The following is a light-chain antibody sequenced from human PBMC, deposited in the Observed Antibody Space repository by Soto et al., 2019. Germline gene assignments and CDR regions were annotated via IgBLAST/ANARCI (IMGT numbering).Light chain of an antibody. CDR2: WAS. CDR1: QSVFYSSNNRNS. V-gene: IGKV4-1*01. CDR3: QQYYSTPFT. J-gene: IGKJ3*01. Sequence: DIVMTQSPDSLAVSLGERATINCKSSQSVFYSSNNRNSLAWYQQKPGQPPKLLIYWASTRESGVPDRFSGSGSGTDFTLTISSLQAEDVAVCYCQQYYSTPFTFGPGTKVDIK.